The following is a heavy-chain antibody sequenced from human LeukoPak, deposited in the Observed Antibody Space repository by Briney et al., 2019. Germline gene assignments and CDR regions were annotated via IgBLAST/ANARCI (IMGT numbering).Heavy chain of an antibody. CDR2: IIPTLGIA. J-gene: IGHJ4*02. CDR3: ARDSHYSAAPSDY. Sequence: ASVKVSCKASGGTFSNDAISWVRQAPGQGLDWMGRIIPTLGIAKYAQKFQGRVTITADSSTSTAYMELRSLRSEDTAVYYCARDSHYSAAPSDYWGQGTLVTVSS. V-gene: IGHV1-69*04. D-gene: IGHD2-21*01. CDR1: GGTFSNDA.